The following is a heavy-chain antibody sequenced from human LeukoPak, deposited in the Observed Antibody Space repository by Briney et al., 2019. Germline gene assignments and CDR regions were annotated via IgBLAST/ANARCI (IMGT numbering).Heavy chain of an antibody. Sequence: RGSLRLSCAASGFTFSSYWMSWVRQAPGKGLEWVANIKQDGSEKYYVDSVKGRFTISRDNAKNSPYLQMNSLRAEDTAVYYCARDPLGRPSHYYFDYWGQGTLVTVSS. CDR1: GFTFSSYW. V-gene: IGHV3-7*01. J-gene: IGHJ4*02. CDR3: ARDPLGRPSHYYFDY. D-gene: IGHD7-27*01. CDR2: IKQDGSEK.